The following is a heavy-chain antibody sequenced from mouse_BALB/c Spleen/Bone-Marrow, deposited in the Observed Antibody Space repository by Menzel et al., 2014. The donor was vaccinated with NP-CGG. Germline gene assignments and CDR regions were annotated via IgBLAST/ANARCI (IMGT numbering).Heavy chain of an antibody. CDR1: GFDFSRYW. J-gene: IGHJ3*01. V-gene: IGHV4-1*02. D-gene: IGHD1-2*01. Sequence: DVKLVESGGGLVQPGGSLKLSRAASGFDFSRYWVTWVRQAPGKGLEWIGEINPDSSTINYTPSLKDKFIISRDNAKNTLFLQMSKVRSEDTALYYCAKNYYYGYVAYWGQGTLVTVSA. CDR3: AKNYYYGYVAY. CDR2: INPDSSTI.